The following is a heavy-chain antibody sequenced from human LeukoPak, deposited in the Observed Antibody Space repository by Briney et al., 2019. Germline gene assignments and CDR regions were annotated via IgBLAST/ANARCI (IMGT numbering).Heavy chain of an antibody. Sequence: GGSLRLSCAASGFTFSSYAMSWVRQAPGKGLEWVSGISGSGGSTDYADSVKGRFTISRDNSKNTLYLQMKSLRAEDTAVYYCAKREDSSSWGPLDYWGQGTLVTVSS. V-gene: IGHV3-23*01. J-gene: IGHJ4*02. CDR1: GFTFSSYA. CDR3: AKREDSSSWGPLDY. D-gene: IGHD6-13*01. CDR2: ISGSGGST.